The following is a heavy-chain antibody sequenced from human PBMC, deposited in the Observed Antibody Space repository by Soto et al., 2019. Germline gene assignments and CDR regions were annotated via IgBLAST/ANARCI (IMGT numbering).Heavy chain of an antibody. D-gene: IGHD3-16*01. CDR2: IYYSGTT. CDR3: ARSERGRTAFTFDY. CDR1: GDSVSNDNYY. Sequence: SETLSLTCAVSGDSVSNDNYYWSWIRQPPGKGLEWIGYIYYSGTTNYNSYLKSRLSLSVDMSKNQFSLKLASVTAADTAVYFCARSERGRTAFTFDYWGQGDLVTVSS. V-gene: IGHV4-61*01. J-gene: IGHJ4*02.